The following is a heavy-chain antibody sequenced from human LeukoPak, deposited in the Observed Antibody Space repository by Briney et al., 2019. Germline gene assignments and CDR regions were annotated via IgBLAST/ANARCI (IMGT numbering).Heavy chain of an antibody. CDR3: TTGDYYDSSGYH. CDR1: GFTFSNAW. V-gene: IGHV3-15*01. J-gene: IGHJ5*02. Sequence: GGSLRLSCAASGFTFSNAWMSWVRQAPGKGLEWVGRIKSKTDGGTTDYAAPVKGRFTISRDDSKNTLYLQMNSLKTEDTAVYYCTTGDYYDSSGYHWGQGTLVTVSS. CDR2: IKSKTDGGTT. D-gene: IGHD3-22*01.